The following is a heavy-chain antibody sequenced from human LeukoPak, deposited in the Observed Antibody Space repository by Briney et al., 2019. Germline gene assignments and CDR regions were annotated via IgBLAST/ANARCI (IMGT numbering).Heavy chain of an antibody. V-gene: IGHV1-46*01. CDR1: GYTFTSYY. D-gene: IGHD3-22*01. CDR2: INPSGGNT. Sequence: ASVKVSCKASGYTFTSYYMHWVRQAPGQGLEWMGIINPSGGNTSYAQKFQGRVTMTRDTSTSTVYMELSSLRSEDTAVYYCARERGTYYDSSGYSFDYWGQGTLVTVSS. CDR3: ARERGTYYDSSGYSFDY. J-gene: IGHJ4*02.